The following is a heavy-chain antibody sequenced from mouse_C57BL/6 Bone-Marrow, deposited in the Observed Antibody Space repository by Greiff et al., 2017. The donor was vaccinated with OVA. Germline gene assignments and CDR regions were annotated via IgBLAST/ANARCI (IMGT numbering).Heavy chain of an antibody. J-gene: IGHJ1*03. CDR1: GYAFTNYL. Sequence: VQLQQSGAELVRPGTSVKVSCKASGYAFTNYLIEWVKQRPGQGLEWIGVINPGSGGTNYNEKFKGKATLTADKSSSTAYMQLSSLTSEDSAVYFCARGDFYYGSSGGYFDVWGTGTTVTVSS. CDR2: INPGSGGT. D-gene: IGHD1-1*01. CDR3: ARGDFYYGSSGGYFDV. V-gene: IGHV1-54*01.